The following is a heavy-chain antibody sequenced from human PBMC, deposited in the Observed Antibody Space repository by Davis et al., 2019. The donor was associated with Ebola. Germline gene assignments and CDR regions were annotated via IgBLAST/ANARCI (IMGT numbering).Heavy chain of an antibody. D-gene: IGHD2-2*02. CDR2: INPNSGGT. Sequence: ASVKVSCKASGYTFTGYYMHWVRQAPGQGLEWMGWINPNSGGTNYAQKFQGRVTMTRDTSISTAYMELSRLRSDDTAVYYCARGIVVVPAAIRNYYYMDVWGKGTTVTVSS. V-gene: IGHV1-2*02. CDR3: ARGIVVVPAAIRNYYYMDV. CDR1: GYTFTGYY. J-gene: IGHJ6*03.